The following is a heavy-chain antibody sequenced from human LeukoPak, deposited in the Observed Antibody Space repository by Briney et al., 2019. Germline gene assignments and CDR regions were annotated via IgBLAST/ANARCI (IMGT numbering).Heavy chain of an antibody. V-gene: IGHV4-59*01. J-gene: IGHJ4*02. CDR1: GGSISSYY. CDR2: IYYSGST. D-gene: IGHD3-22*01. Sequence: PSETLSVTCTVSGGSISSYYWSWIRQPPGKGLEWIGYIYYSGSTNYNPSLKTRVTISVDTSKNQFSLKLSSVTAADTAVYYCARGPRGVVVMAYWGQGTVLRVSS. CDR3: ARGPRGVVVMAY.